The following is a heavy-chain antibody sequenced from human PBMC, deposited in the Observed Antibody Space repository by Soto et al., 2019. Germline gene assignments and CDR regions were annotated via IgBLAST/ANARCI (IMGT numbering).Heavy chain of an antibody. CDR2: MNPNSGNT. CDR3: ARWPDGFYYYGMDV. Sequence: QVQLVQSGAEVKKPGASVKVSCKDSGYTFTSYDINWVRQATGQGLEWMGWMNPNSGNTGYAQKFQGRVTMTRNTSISTAYMELSSLRSEDTAVYYCARWPDGFYYYGMDVWGQGTTVTVSS. J-gene: IGHJ6*02. D-gene: IGHD2-2*03. CDR1: GYTFTSYD. V-gene: IGHV1-8*01.